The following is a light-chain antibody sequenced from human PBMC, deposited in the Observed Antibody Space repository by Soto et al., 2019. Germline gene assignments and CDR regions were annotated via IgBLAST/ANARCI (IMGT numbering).Light chain of an antibody. Sequence: QSALTQPASVSGSPGQSITISCTGTSSDVGSYNLVSWYQQHPGKAPKLMIYEGSKRPSGVSNRFSGPKSGNTASLTISGLQAEDEADYYCCSYAGSFGGGTKLTVL. CDR2: EGS. CDR1: SSDVGSYNL. CDR3: CSYAGS. V-gene: IGLV2-23*01. J-gene: IGLJ2*01.